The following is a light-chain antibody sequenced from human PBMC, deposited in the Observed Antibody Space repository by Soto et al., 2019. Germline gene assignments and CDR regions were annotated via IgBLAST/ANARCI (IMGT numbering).Light chain of an antibody. CDR2: DNN. CDR3: GTWDGSLSAVL. V-gene: IGLV1-51*01. CDR1: NSNIGNNY. Sequence: QSVLTQPPSVSAAPGQKVTISCSGSNSNIGNNYVSWYQQLPGTAPKLLIYDNNRRPSGIPDRFSGSKSGTSATLGITGLQTGDEADYYCGTWDGSLSAVLFGGGTKLTVL. J-gene: IGLJ2*01.